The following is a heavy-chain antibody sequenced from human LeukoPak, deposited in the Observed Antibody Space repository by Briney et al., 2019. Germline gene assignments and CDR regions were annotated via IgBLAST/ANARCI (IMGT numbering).Heavy chain of an antibody. CDR1: GGSISSGSYY. D-gene: IGHD2-2*01. V-gene: IGHV4-61*02. CDR3: AKSSTSLISREYYFDY. J-gene: IGHJ4*02. CDR2: IYTSGST. Sequence: PSETLSLTCTVSGGSISSGSYYWSWIRQPAGKGLEWIGRIYTSGSTNYNPSLKSRVTISVDTSKNQFSLKLSSVTAADTAVYYCAKSSTSLISREYYFDYWGQGTLVTVSS.